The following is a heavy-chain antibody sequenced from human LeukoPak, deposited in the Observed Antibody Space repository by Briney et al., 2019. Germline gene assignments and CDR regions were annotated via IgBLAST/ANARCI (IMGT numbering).Heavy chain of an antibody. D-gene: IGHD3-16*02. CDR2: ISAYNGNT. V-gene: IGHV1-18*01. J-gene: IGHJ4*02. Sequence: GASVKVSCKASGYTFTSYGISWVRQAPGQGLEWMGWISAYNGNTNYAQKLQGRVTMTTDTSTGTAYMELRSLRSDDTAVYYCARGYYDYVWGSYPHDYWGQGTLVTVSS. CDR1: GYTFTSYG. CDR3: ARGYYDYVWGSYPHDY.